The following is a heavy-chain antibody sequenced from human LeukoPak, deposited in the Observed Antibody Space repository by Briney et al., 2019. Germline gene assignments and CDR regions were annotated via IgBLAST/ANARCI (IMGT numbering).Heavy chain of an antibody. Sequence: PGGSLRLSCAASGFTFDDYGMSWVRQAPGKGLEWVSGLNWNGGSTGYADSVRGRFTISRDNVKNSLYLQMNSLRAEDTALYYCARVMVQYYYYYYMDVWGKGTTVTVSS. J-gene: IGHJ6*03. D-gene: IGHD1-1*01. CDR1: GFTFDDYG. V-gene: IGHV3-20*04. CDR3: ARVMVQYYYYYYMDV. CDR2: LNWNGGST.